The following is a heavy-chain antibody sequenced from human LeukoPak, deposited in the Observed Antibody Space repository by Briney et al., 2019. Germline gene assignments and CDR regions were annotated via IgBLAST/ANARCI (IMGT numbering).Heavy chain of an antibody. D-gene: IGHD5-24*01. CDR2: ISGSGGTT. V-gene: IGHV3-23*01. CDR3: AKDRNSAEKPTIKDS. Sequence: GGSLRLSCAASGFTFSSYAMSWVRQAPGKGLEWVSVISGSGGTTYYADSVKGRFTISRDKSKNTLYLQMNSLRVEDTAVYYCAKDRNSAEKPTIKDSWGQGTLVTVSS. CDR1: GFTFSSYA. J-gene: IGHJ4*02.